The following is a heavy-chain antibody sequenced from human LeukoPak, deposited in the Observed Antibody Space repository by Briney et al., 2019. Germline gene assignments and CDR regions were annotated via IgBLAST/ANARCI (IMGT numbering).Heavy chain of an antibody. D-gene: IGHD2-2*01. Sequence: GASVKVSCTPSGYTFTGYYMHWVRQAPGQGLEWMGRINPNSGDTNYAQKFQGRVTMTRDTSISTAYMELSRLRSDDTAVYYCARDYCSSTSCLFDYWGQGTLVTVSS. CDR1: GYTFTGYY. J-gene: IGHJ4*02. CDR2: INPNSGDT. CDR3: ARDYCSSTSCLFDY. V-gene: IGHV1-2*06.